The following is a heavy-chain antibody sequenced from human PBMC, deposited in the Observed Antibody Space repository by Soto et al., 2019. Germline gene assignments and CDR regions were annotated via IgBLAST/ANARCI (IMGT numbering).Heavy chain of an antibody. CDR3: AKGYSGGRAPRPFWYFDL. J-gene: IGHJ2*01. Sequence: HPGGSLRLSCAASGFTFSSYAMSWVRQAPGKGPEWVSAISGSGGSTYYADSVKGRFTISRDNSKNTLYLQMNSLRAEDTAVYYCAKGYSGGRAPRPFWYFDLWGRGTLVTVSS. D-gene: IGHD2-15*01. CDR1: GFTFSSYA. V-gene: IGHV3-23*01. CDR2: ISGSGGST.